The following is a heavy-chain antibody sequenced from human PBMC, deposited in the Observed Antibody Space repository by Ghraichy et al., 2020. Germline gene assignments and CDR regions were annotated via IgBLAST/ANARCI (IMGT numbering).Heavy chain of an antibody. CDR1: GGTFSSYA. J-gene: IGHJ3*02. D-gene: IGHD2/OR15-2a*01. Sequence: SVKVSCKASGGTFSSYAISWVRQAPGQGLEWMGGIIPIFGTANYAQKFQGRVTITADKSTSTAYMELSSLRSEDTAVYYCARGESKGSLDAFDIWGQGTMVTVSS. CDR3: ARGESKGSLDAFDI. V-gene: IGHV1-69*06. CDR2: IIPIFGTA.